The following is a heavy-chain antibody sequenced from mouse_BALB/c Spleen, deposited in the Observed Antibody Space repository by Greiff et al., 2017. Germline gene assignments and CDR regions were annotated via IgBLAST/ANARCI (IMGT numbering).Heavy chain of an antibody. V-gene: IGHV2-6-7*01. CDR2: IWGDGST. CDR1: GFSLTGYG. J-gene: IGHJ1*01. CDR3: ARGSFLYYGNYGYFDV. D-gene: IGHD2-1*01. Sequence: QVQLQQSGPGLVAPSQSLSITCTVSGFSLTGYGVNWVRQPPGKGLEWLGMIWGDGSTDYNSALKSRLSISKDNSKSQVFLKMNSLQTDDTARYYCARGSFLYYGNYGYFDVWGAGTTVTVSS.